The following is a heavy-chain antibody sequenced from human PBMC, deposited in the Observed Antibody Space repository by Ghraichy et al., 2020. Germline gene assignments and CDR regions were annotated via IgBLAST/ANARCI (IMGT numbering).Heavy chain of an antibody. J-gene: IGHJ3*02. CDR2: IFSNDEK. V-gene: IGHV2-26*01. D-gene: IGHD7-27*01. CDR1: GFSLSNARMG. Sequence: SGPTLVKPTETLTLTCTVSGFSLSNARMGVSWIRQPPGKALEWLAHIFSNDEKSYSTSLKSRLTISKDTSKSQVVLTMTNMDPVDTATYYCARAPTSLNWGGMAFDIWGQGTMVTVSS. CDR3: ARAPTSLNWGGMAFDI.